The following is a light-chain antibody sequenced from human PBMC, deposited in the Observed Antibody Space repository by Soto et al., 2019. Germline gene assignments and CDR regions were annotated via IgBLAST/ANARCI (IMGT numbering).Light chain of an antibody. Sequence: EIVMTQSPATLSVSPGERATLSCRASQSVSSNLAWYQQKPGQAPRLLIYGASTRATGIPARFSGSGSGTEFTLTISSLQSEDFAVYYCQQYNNWPLTFGQGPK. V-gene: IGKV3-15*01. CDR2: GAS. CDR1: QSVSSN. CDR3: QQYNNWPLT. J-gene: IGKJ1*01.